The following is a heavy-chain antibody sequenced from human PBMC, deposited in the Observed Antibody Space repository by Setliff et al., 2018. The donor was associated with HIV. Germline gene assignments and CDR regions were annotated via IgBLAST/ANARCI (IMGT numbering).Heavy chain of an antibody. CDR1: GGSISSSNW. Sequence: SETLSLTCAVSGGSISSSNWWSWVRQPPGKGLEWIGEIYHSGSTNYNPTLKSRVTISVDKSKNQFSLKLRSVTAADTAMYYCATYSVGEGGRGHWGQGVLVTVSS. J-gene: IGHJ4*02. CDR3: ATYSVGEGGRGH. CDR2: IYHSGST. V-gene: IGHV4-4*02. D-gene: IGHD1-26*01.